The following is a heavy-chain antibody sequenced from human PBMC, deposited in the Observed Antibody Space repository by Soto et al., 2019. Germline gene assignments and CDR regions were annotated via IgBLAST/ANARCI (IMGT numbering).Heavy chain of an antibody. J-gene: IGHJ5*02. CDR1: GYTFTSYY. V-gene: IGHV1-18*04. D-gene: IGHD6-13*01. CDR3: ARVAAAGTWWSDP. CDR2: ISAYNGNT. Sequence: GASVKVSCKASGYTFTSYYMHWVRQAPGQGLEWMGWISAYNGNTHYAQKLQGRVTMTTDTSTSTAYMELRSLRSDDTAVYYCARVAAAGTWWSDPWGQGTLVTVSS.